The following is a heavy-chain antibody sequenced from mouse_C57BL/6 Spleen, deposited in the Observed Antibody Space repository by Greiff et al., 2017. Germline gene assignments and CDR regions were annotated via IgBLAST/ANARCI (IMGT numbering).Heavy chain of an antibody. Sequence: EVQVVESGGGLVKPGGSLKLSCAASGFTFSDYGMHWVRQAPEKGLEWVAYISSGSSTIYYADTVKGRFTISRDNAKNTLFLQMTSLRSEDTAMYYCARGYYDYDGGMDYWGQGTSVTVSS. CDR1: GFTFSDYG. CDR2: ISSGSSTI. J-gene: IGHJ4*01. CDR3: ARGYYDYDGGMDY. V-gene: IGHV5-17*01. D-gene: IGHD2-4*01.